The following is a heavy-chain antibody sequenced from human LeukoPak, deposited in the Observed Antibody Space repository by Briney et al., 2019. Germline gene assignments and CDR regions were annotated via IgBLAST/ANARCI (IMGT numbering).Heavy chain of an antibody. Sequence: ASVNVSCKASGYTFTGYYMHWVRQAPGQGLEWMGRINPNSGGTNYAQKFQGKVTMTRDTSISTAYMELSRLRSDDTAVYYCARARRLDYSTPLTGWGQGTLVTVSS. J-gene: IGHJ4*02. CDR1: GYTFTGYY. CDR2: INPNSGGT. CDR3: ARARRLDYSTPLTG. V-gene: IGHV1-2*06. D-gene: IGHD2-15*01.